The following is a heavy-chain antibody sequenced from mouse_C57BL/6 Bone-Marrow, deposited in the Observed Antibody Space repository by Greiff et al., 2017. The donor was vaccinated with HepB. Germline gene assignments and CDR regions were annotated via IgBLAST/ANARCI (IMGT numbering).Heavy chain of an antibody. V-gene: IGHV1-18*01. CDR3: AREGGNYSNFLDY. CDR1: GYTFTDYN. D-gene: IGHD2-5*01. Sequence: VQLQQSGPELAKPGASVKIPCKASGYTFTDYNMDWVKQSHGKSLEWIGDINPNNGGTIYNQKFKGKATLTVDKSSSTAYMELRSLTSEDTAVYYCAREGGNYSNFLDYWGQGTTLTVSS. CDR2: INPNNGGT. J-gene: IGHJ2*01.